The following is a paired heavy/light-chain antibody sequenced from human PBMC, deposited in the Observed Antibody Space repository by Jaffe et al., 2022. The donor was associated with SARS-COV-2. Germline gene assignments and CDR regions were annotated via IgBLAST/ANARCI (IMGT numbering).Heavy chain of an antibody. CDR1: GFTFSIYA. Sequence: EVQLLESGGGLVQPGGSLRLSCAASGFTFSIYAMAWVRQAPGRGLEWVSAMSDDGGYIYYADSVKGRFTISRDNSKNTLYLQMNSLRADDAATYYCAQEYDSAWQNWGQGTLVTVSS. CDR2: MSDDGGYI. V-gene: IGHV3-23*01. CDR3: AQEYDSAWQN. D-gene: IGHD2-8*01. J-gene: IGHJ4*02.
Light chain of an antibody. CDR2: ETT. CDR1: RSDVGSYNL. J-gene: IGLJ3*02. CDR3: CSYAGRITPWL. V-gene: IGLV2-23*01. Sequence: QSALTQPASVSRSPGQSITISCTGSRSDVGSYNLVSWYQQHPGKAPKLIIYETTKRPSGVSNRFSGSKSGNTASLTISGLQGEDEADYYCCSYAGRITPWLFGGGTKLTVL.